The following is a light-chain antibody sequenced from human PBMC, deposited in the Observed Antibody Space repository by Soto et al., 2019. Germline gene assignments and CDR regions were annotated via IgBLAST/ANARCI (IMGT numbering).Light chain of an antibody. J-gene: IGKJ1*01. Sequence: EIVLTQSPGTLSLSPGERASLSCRASQSVSSSYLAWYQQKPGQAPRLLIYGASSRGTGIPDRFSGSGTGTDFTLTISRLQGEDFAVYYCQQYGSSPPWTLGQGTKVQIK. CDR2: GAS. V-gene: IGKV3-20*01. CDR3: QQYGSSPPWT. CDR1: QSVSSSY.